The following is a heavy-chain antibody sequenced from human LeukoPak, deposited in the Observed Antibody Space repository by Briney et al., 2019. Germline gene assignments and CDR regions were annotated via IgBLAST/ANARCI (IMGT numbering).Heavy chain of an antibody. CDR1: GGSISSGSYY. CDR2: IYTSGST. V-gene: IGHV4-61*09. Sequence: SETLSLTCTVSGGSISSGSYYWSWIRQPAGKGLERIGHIYTSGSTNYNPSLKSRVTIPVDTSKNQFSLKLSAVTAADTAVYYCARHRSGPGGFDSWGQGTLVTVSS. D-gene: IGHD3-10*01. J-gene: IGHJ4*02. CDR3: ARHRSGPGGFDS.